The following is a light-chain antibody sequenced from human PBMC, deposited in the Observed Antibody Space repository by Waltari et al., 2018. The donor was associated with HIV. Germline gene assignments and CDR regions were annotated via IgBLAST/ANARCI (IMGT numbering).Light chain of an antibody. CDR3: QQYNTWPPVT. CDR2: GAS. CDR1: QSVSSH. Sequence: EIVLTQSPGTLSVSPGEGATLSCRASQSVSSHLAWYQQKPGQAPRLLIYGASTRATGVPVRFSGSGSGTGFTLTISSLQSEDVAIYYCQQYNTWPPVTFGGGTKVEI. V-gene: IGKV3-15*01. J-gene: IGKJ4*01.